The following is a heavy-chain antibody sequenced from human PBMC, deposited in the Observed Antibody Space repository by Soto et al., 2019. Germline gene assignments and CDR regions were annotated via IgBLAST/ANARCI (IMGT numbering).Heavy chain of an antibody. J-gene: IGHJ6*03. V-gene: IGHV1-18*01. CDR1: GYTFTSYG. Sequence: ASVKVSCKASGYTFTSYGISWVRQAPGQGLEWMGWISAYNGNTNYAQKLQGRVTMTTDTSTSTAYMELRSLRSDDTAVYYCARVGVATITTSYYYMDVWGKGTTVTVSS. D-gene: IGHD5-12*01. CDR2: ISAYNGNT. CDR3: ARVGVATITTSYYYMDV.